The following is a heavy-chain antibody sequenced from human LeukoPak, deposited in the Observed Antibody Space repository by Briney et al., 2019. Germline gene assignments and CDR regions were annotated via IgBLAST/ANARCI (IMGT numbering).Heavy chain of an antibody. V-gene: IGHV3-21*01. CDR3: ARDLSVRGAKDY. J-gene: IGHJ4*02. D-gene: IGHD3-10*02. CDR1: GFTFSSYA. CDR2: ISSSSSYI. Sequence: GGSLRLSCAASGFTFSSYAMHWVRQAPGKGLEWVSSISSSSSYIYYADSVKGRFTISRDNAKNSLYLQMNSLRAEDTAVYYCARDLSVRGAKDYWGQGTLVTVSS.